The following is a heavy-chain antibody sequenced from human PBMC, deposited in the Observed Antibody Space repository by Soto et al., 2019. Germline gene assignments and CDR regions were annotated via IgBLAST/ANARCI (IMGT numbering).Heavy chain of an antibody. Sequence: PWWSLRLSCAVSGSTFTDFTMTWVRQAPGKGLEWVSAISGDGLSTYYAGSVKGRFTISRDNSKTTLYLQMNSLRAEDTAVYYCARRPDAFDIWGRGTMVTVSS. V-gene: IGHV3-23*01. CDR1: GSTFTDFT. CDR2: ISGDGLST. CDR3: ARRPDAFDI. J-gene: IGHJ3*02.